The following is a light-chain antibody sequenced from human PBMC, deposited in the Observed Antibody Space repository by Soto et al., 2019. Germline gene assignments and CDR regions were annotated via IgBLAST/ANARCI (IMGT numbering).Light chain of an antibody. V-gene: IGKV3-15*01. J-gene: IGKJ3*01. CDR2: GAS. Sequence: EIVMTQSPATLSVSPEERATLSCRASQSVSSNLAWFQQKPGQAPRPLIYGASTRATGIPARFSGSGSGTEFTLTISSLQSEDFAVYYCQQYNIWPPIFTFGPGTKVDIK. CDR1: QSVSSN. CDR3: QQYNIWPPIFT.